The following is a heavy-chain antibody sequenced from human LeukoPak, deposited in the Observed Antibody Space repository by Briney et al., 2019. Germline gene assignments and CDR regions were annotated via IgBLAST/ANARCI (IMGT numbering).Heavy chain of an antibody. V-gene: IGHV3-30*04. CDR2: VLYDGNEK. CDR3: ATGSDFYYAS. J-gene: IGHJ5*02. D-gene: IGHD3-3*01. CDR1: GFTFSIYK. Sequence: PGGSLRLSCAASGFTFSIYKMHWVRQAPGKGLEWVAVVLYDGNEKYYAASVKGRFTISRDDSKNTQYLQMNSLRIEDSAVYYCATGSDFYYASWGQGTLVTVSS.